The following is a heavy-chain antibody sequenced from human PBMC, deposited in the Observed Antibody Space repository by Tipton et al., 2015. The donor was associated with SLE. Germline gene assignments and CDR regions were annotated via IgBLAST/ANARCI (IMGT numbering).Heavy chain of an antibody. J-gene: IGHJ4*02. CDR3: ARHPHYDFWSGPFDY. CDR2: INHSGST. D-gene: IGHD3-3*01. V-gene: IGHV4-34*09. CDR1: GGSFSIYY. Sequence: TLSLTCAVYGGSFSIYYWSWIRQPPGKGLEWIGEINHSGSTNYNPSLKSLVTISVDTSKNQFSLKLSSVTAADTAVYYCARHPHYDFWSGPFDYWGQGTLVTVSS.